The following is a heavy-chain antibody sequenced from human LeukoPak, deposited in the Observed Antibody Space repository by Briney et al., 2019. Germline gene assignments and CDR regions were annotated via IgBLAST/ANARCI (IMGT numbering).Heavy chain of an antibody. V-gene: IGHV3-53*01. CDR2: IYSGGST. CDR3: ARDWRIDYGDSFYYFDY. J-gene: IGHJ4*02. D-gene: IGHD4-17*01. CDR1: GVTVSSNY. Sequence: GGSLRLSCAASGVTVSSNYMSWVRQAPGKGLEWVSVIYSGGSTYYADSVKGRFTISRDNSKNTLYLQMNSLRAEDTAVYYCARDWRIDYGDSFYYFDYWGQGTLVTVSS.